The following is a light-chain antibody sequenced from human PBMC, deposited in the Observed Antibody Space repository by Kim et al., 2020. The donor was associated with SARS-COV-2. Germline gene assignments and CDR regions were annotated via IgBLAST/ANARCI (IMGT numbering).Light chain of an antibody. CDR2: GAS. J-gene: IGKJ2*01. V-gene: IGKV3-20*01. CDR1: QSVGSNY. Sequence: LSQGERATLACRASQSVGSNYLAWYQQKPGQAPRLIMYGASSRTSGIPERISGSGSGTDFTLTISRLEPEDFAVYYCQQYASSPRTFGQGTKLEIK. CDR3: QQYASSPRT.